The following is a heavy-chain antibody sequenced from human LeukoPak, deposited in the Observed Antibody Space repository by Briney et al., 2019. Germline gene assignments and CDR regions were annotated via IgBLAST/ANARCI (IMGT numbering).Heavy chain of an antibody. CDR1: GFTFSTYW. CDR3: TKDTFGGDDY. CDR2: ITPDGSGS. D-gene: IGHD3-10*01. V-gene: IGHV3-74*01. Sequence: PGGSLRLSCAASGFTFSTYWMHWVRQGPGKGLVWVSRITPDGSGSSYADSVKGRFTISRDNAKNTLYLQMNSLRAEDTALYYCTKDTFGGDDYWGQGTLVTVSS. J-gene: IGHJ4*02.